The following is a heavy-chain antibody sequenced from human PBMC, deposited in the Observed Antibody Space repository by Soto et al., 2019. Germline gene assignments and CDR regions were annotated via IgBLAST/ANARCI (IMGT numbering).Heavy chain of an antibody. V-gene: IGHV5-51*01. CDR1: GYSFTSYW. Sequence: LGESLKISCKGSGYSFTSYWIGWVRQMPGKGLEWVGIIYPGDSDTRYSPSFQGQVTISADKSISTAYLQWNSLKASDTAVYYCARYSGTYYLYWGQGTLVTVSS. D-gene: IGHD1-26*01. CDR3: ARYSGTYYLY. CDR2: IYPGDSDT. J-gene: IGHJ4*02.